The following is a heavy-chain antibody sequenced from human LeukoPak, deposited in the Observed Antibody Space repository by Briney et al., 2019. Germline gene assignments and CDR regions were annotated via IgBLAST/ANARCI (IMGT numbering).Heavy chain of an antibody. D-gene: IGHD3-10*01. Sequence: ASVKVSCKASGYTFTGYYMHWVRQASGQGLEWMGRINPNSGGTNYAQKFQARVTMTRDTSISTAYMELSRLRSDDTAVYYCARDRVTMVRGVITLLDYWGQGTLVTVSS. V-gene: IGHV1-2*06. CDR1: GYTFTGYY. J-gene: IGHJ4*02. CDR3: ARDRVTMVRGVITLLDY. CDR2: INPNSGGT.